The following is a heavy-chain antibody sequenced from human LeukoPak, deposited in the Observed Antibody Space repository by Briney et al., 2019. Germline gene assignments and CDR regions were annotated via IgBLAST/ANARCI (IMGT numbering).Heavy chain of an antibody. V-gene: IGHV4-59*01. J-gene: IGHJ4*02. CDR1: GGSISSYY. CDR2: IYYSGST. CDR3: ARGSGSSLFDY. Sequence: SSETLSLTCTVSGGSISSYYWSWIRQPPGKGLEWIGYIYYSGSTNYNPSLKSRVTISVDTSKNQFSLKLSSVTAADTAVYYCARGSGSSLFDYWGQGTLVTVSS. D-gene: IGHD1-26*01.